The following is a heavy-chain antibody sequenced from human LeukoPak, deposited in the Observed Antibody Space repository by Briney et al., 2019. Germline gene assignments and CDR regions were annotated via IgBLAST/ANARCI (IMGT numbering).Heavy chain of an antibody. V-gene: IGHV6-1*01. J-gene: IGHJ5*01. CDR1: GDIVSSDNAA. CDR3: ARAVAGTEGWFNS. Sequence: SQTLSLTCAISGDIVSSDNAAWNWIRQSPSRGLEWLGRTYYRSKWYNDYAVSVKSRITINPDTSKNQFSPQLNSVTPEDTAVYYCARAVAGTEGWFNSWGQGTLVTVSS. CDR2: TYYRSKWYN. D-gene: IGHD6-19*01.